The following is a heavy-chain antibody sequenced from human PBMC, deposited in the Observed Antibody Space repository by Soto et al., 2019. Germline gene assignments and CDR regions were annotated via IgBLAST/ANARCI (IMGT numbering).Heavy chain of an antibody. CDR2: INPNSGGT. D-gene: IGHD2-2*03. CDR1: GYTFTGYY. CDR3: ARVENGYCSSTSCSDHYYYYYGMDV. V-gene: IGHV1-2*02. J-gene: IGHJ6*02. Sequence: ASVKVSCKASGYTFTGYYMHWVRQAPGQGLEWMGWINPNSGGTNYAQKFQGRVTMTRDTSISTAYMELSRLRSDDTAVYYCARVENGYCSSTSCSDHYYYYYGMDVWGQGTTVTVS.